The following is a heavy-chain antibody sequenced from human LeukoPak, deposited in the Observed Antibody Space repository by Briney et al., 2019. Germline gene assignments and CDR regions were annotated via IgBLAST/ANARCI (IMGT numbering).Heavy chain of an antibody. Sequence: SETLSLTCTVSGGSISSGSYYWSWIRQPAGKGLEWIGRIYTSGSTNYNPSLKGRVTISVDTSKNQFSLKLSSVTAADTAVYYCAIAVVVPAAMFYFDYWGQGTLVTVSS. CDR2: IYTSGST. V-gene: IGHV4-61*02. J-gene: IGHJ4*02. D-gene: IGHD2-2*01. CDR3: AIAVVVPAAMFYFDY. CDR1: GGSISSGSYY.